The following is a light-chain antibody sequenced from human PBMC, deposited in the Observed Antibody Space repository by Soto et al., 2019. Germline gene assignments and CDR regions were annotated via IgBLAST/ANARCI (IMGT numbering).Light chain of an antibody. CDR2: GVS. Sequence: QAVVTQPASVSGSPGQSITISCTGTSSDIGGYNYVSWYQQHPGKAPKLLIYGVSNRPSGVSDRFSGSKSGNTASLTISGLQAEDEADYYCNSYRSSVIPVVFGGGTKLTVL. V-gene: IGLV2-14*01. CDR1: SSDIGGYNY. CDR3: NSYRSSVIPVV. J-gene: IGLJ2*01.